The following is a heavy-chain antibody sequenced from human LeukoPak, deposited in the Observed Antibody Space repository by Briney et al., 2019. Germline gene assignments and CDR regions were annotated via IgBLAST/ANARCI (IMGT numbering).Heavy chain of an antibody. CDR1: GGSISSSSYY. CDR2: IYYSGST. D-gene: IGHD3-16*01. Sequence: SETLSLTCTVSGGSISSSSYYWGWIRQPPGKGLEWIGSIYYSGSTYYNPSLKSRVTISVDTSKNQFSLKLSSVTAADTAVYYCAIRGGWGPYYYYYMDVWGKGTTVTISS. J-gene: IGHJ6*03. V-gene: IGHV4-39*01. CDR3: AIRGGWGPYYYYYMDV.